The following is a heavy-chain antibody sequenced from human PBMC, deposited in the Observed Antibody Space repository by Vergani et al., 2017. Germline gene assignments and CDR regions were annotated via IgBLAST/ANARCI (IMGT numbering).Heavy chain of an antibody. J-gene: IGHJ6*02. CDR3: ASPRSGYDVEAVAGHVYYYYGMDV. D-gene: IGHD5-12*01. Sequence: QVQLVQSGAEVKKPGSSVKVSCKASGGTFSSYAISWVRQAPGQGLEWMGGIIPIFGTANYAQKFQGRVTITADESTSTAYMELSSLRPEDTAVYYCASPRSGYDVEAVAGHVYYYYGMDVWGQGTTVTVSS. CDR2: IIPIFGTA. CDR1: GGTFSSYA. V-gene: IGHV1-69*12.